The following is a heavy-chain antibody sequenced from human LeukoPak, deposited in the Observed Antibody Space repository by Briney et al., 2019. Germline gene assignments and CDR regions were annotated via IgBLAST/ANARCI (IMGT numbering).Heavy chain of an antibody. CDR3: ARVGERYYYDSSGYSAFDI. CDR2: IYTSGST. Sequence: SETLSLTCTVSGGSISSYYWSWIRQPAGKGLEWIGRIYTSGSTNYNPSLKSRVTISVDTSKNQFSLKLSSVTAADTAVYYCARVGERYYYDSSGYSAFDIWGQGTMVTVSS. J-gene: IGHJ3*02. D-gene: IGHD3-22*01. CDR1: GGSISSYY. V-gene: IGHV4-4*07.